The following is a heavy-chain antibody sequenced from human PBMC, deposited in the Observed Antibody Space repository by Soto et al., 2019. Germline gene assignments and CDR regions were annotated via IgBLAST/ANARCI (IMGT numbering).Heavy chain of an antibody. CDR3: ERHSIWLLLSDY. Sequence: PSETLSLTCTVSGGSISSGGYYWSWIRQHPGKGLEWIGYIYYSGSTYYNPSLKSRVTISVDTSKNQFSLKLDSVTAADTAVYFCERHSIWLLLSDYWGQGSLVTVSS. CDR1: GGSISSGGYY. D-gene: IGHD3-22*01. J-gene: IGHJ4*02. V-gene: IGHV4-39*01. CDR2: IYYSGST.